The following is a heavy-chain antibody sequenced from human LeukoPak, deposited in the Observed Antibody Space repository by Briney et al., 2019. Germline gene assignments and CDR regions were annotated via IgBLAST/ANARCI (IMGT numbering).Heavy chain of an antibody. CDR3: AKDHARVPTIDY. J-gene: IGHJ4*02. V-gene: IGHV3-30-3*01. CDR1: GFTFSSYA. Sequence: PGGSLRLSCAASGFTFSSYAMHWVRQAPGKGLEWVAVISYDGSNKYYADSVKGRFTISRDNSKNTLYLQMNSLRAEDTAVYYCAKDHARVPTIDYWGQGTLVTVSS. CDR2: ISYDGSNK.